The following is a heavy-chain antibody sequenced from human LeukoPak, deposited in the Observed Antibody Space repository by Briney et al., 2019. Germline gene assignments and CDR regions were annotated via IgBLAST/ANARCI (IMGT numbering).Heavy chain of an antibody. CDR1: GGSISSGGYY. J-gene: IGHJ5*02. CDR3: ARKTQIGGGRDRFDP. Sequence: SQTLSLTCTVSGGSISSGGYYWSWIRQHPGKGLEWIGYIYYSGSTYYNPSLKSRVTISVDTSKNQFSLKLSSVTAADTAVYYCARKTQIGGGRDRFDPWGQGTLVTVSS. D-gene: IGHD3-16*01. V-gene: IGHV4-31*03. CDR2: IYYSGST.